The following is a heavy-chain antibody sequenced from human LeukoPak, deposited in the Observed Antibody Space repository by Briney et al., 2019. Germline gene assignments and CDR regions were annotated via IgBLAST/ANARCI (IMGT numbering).Heavy chain of an antibody. CDR1: GGSISSGSYY. V-gene: IGHV4-61*09. D-gene: IGHD4-11*01. CDR2: IYTSGST. CDR3: ARASGVTRRYFDY. Sequence: PSQTLSLTCTVSGGSISSGSYYWSWIRQPAGKGLEWIGHIYTSGSTNYNPSLKSRVTISVDTSKNQFSLKLSSVTAADTAVYYCARASGVTRRYFDYWGQGTLVTVSS. J-gene: IGHJ4*02.